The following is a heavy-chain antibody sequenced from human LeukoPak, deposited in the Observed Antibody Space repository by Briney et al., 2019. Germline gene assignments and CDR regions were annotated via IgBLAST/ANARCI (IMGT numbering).Heavy chain of an antibody. V-gene: IGHV3-23*01. D-gene: IGHD6-13*01. CDR2: ISGSGGRT. Sequence: GASLRLSCASSGYTFSSYAIGWVRQAPGKGLESFSAISGSGGRTYYADSVKGRFTISRDNYKNTLYLQMNSLRAEDTAVYYCAVSAAAEGYYYGMDVWGQGTTVTVSS. CDR1: GYTFSSYA. CDR3: AVSAAAEGYYYGMDV. J-gene: IGHJ6*02.